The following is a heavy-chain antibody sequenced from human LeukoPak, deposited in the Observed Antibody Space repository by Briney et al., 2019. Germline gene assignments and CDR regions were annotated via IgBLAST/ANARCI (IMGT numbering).Heavy chain of an antibody. V-gene: IGHV3-30-3*01. J-gene: IGHJ4*02. D-gene: IGHD6-13*01. CDR1: GFTFSSYA. CDR2: ISCDGSNK. Sequence: GGSLRLSCAASGFTFSSYAMHWVRQAPGKGLEWVAVISCDGSNKYYADSVKGRFTISRDNSKNTLYLQMNSLRAEDTAVYYCAREGLKSRSYSYWGQGTLVTVSS. CDR3: AREGLKSRSYSY.